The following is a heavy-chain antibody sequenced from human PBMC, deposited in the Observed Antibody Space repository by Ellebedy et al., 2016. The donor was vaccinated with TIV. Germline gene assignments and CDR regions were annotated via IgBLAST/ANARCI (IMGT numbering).Heavy chain of an antibody. D-gene: IGHD3-10*01. Sequence: MPSETLSLTCTVSGGSISSYYWSWIRQPPGQGLEWIGYIYNSGGTNYNPSLKSRVTISVDTSKNQFSLKLSSVTTADTTVYYCARAGKDYYGLGGGDWFDPWGQGTLVIVSS. J-gene: IGHJ5*02. CDR1: GGSISSYY. V-gene: IGHV4-59*01. CDR3: ARAGKDYYGLGGGDWFDP. CDR2: IYNSGGT.